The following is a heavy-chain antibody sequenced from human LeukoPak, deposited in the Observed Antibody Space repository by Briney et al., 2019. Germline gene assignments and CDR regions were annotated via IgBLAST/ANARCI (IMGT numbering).Heavy chain of an antibody. CDR2: IYTSGYT. Sequence: PSETLSLTCTVSGVSISSNSYYWSWIRQPAGKGLEWIGRIYTSGYTNYNPSLKSRVTISVDTSKNQFSLKLSSVTAADTAMYYCASDSGHWGPGTLVTVSS. CDR1: GVSISSNSYY. D-gene: IGHD6-19*01. J-gene: IGHJ4*02. V-gene: IGHV4-61*02. CDR3: ASDSGH.